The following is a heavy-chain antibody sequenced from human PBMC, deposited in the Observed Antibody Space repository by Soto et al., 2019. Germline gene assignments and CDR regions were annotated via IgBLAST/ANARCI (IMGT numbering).Heavy chain of an antibody. CDR1: GGSISSSSYY. J-gene: IGHJ3*02. CDR2: IYYSGST. Sequence: QLQLQESGPGLVKPSETLSLTCTVSGGSISSSSYYWGWIRQPPGKGLEWIGSIYYSGSTYYNPSLKSRVTISVDTSKNQFSLKLSSVTAADTAVYYCARHWGSSDAFDIWGQGTMVTVSS. V-gene: IGHV4-39*01. CDR3: ARHWGSSDAFDI. D-gene: IGHD6-6*01.